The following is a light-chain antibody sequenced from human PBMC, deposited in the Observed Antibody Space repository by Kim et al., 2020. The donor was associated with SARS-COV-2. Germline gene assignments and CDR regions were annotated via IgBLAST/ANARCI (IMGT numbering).Light chain of an antibody. J-gene: IGKJ2*01. Sequence: EIEMTQSPATLSVSPGERATLSCRASQSVSSNLAWYQQKPGQAPRLLIYGASTRATGIPARFSGSGSGTEFTLTISSLQSEDFAVYYCQQYNNWPYTFGQETKLEI. CDR1: QSVSSN. V-gene: IGKV3-15*01. CDR2: GAS. CDR3: QQYNNWPYT.